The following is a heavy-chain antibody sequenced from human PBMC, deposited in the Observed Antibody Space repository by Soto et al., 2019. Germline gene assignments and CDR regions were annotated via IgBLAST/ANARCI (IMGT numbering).Heavy chain of an antibody. J-gene: IGHJ6*02. V-gene: IGHV3-73*02. D-gene: IGHD2-2*01. CDR3: TKPIPASVYYYGMDV. Sequence: EVQLVETGGGLVQPGGSLKLSCAASGFALSGSTMHWVRQASGKGLEWVGRIRSKGNTYATSYAASVQGRFTISRDVSKNTAILEMNSMKTEDTAVYYSTKPIPASVYYYGMDVWGQGTTVTVSS. CDR2: IRSKGNTYAT. CDR1: GFALSGST.